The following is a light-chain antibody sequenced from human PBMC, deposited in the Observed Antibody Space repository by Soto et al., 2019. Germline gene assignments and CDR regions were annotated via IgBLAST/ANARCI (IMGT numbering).Light chain of an antibody. CDR2: EVS. Sequence: QSALTQPASVSGSPGQSITISCTGTSSDVGAYNYVSWYHQHPGKAPKLMIYEVSNRPSGVSNRFSGSKSGNTASLTISGLQAEDEADYYCSSYTTSSTRVFGGGTKLTVL. CDR3: SSYTTSSTRV. V-gene: IGLV2-14*01. J-gene: IGLJ3*02. CDR1: SSDVGAYNY.